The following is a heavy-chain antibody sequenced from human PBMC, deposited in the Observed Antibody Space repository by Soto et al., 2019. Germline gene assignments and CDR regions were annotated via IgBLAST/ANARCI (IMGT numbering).Heavy chain of an antibody. V-gene: IGHV3-30*18. J-gene: IGHJ4*02. CDR1: GFTFSSYA. D-gene: IGHD1-1*01. CDR3: TEDSQWGINSHTHAH. Sequence: GGALRLSCAASGFTFSSYAMSWVRQAPGKGLEWVAVISYDGSNKYYVDSVRGRFTITRDNSKNTLFLQMNSLRVEDTAIYYCTEDSQWGINSHTHAHWGQGSQVTVCS. CDR2: ISYDGSNK.